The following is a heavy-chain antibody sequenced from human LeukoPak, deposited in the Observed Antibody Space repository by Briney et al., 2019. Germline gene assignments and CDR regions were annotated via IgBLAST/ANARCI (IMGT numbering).Heavy chain of an antibody. J-gene: IGHJ4*02. CDR1: GYTFTGYY. V-gene: IGHV1-2*02. D-gene: IGHD2-15*01. CDR3: ARDERFCNGDNHYPDLGY. CDR2: INPNTGAT. Sequence: ASVKVSCKASGYTFTGYYMFWVRQAPGQGLEWMGWINPNTGATKYAQNFQGRVTLTRDTSIGTTFMELSSLRSDDTAFYYCARDERFCNGDNHYPDLGYWGQGTLVTVSS.